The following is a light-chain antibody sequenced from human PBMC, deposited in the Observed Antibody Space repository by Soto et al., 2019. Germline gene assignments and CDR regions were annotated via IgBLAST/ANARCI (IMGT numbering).Light chain of an antibody. V-gene: IGKV3-20*01. J-gene: IGKJ1*01. CDR3: QQYGSSGT. CDR2: GAS. CDR1: QSVSNNY. Sequence: EIVLTQSPGTLSLSPGERAALCCRASQSVSNNYLAWYQQKPGQAPRLLIYGASNRATGIPDRFSGSGSGTDFTLTISRLEPEDFAAYYCQQYGSSGTFGQGTKVDIK.